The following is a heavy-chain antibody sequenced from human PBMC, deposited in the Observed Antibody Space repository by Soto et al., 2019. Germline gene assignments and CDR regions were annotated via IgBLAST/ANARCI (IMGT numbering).Heavy chain of an antibody. D-gene: IGHD4-17*01. Sequence: QLQLQESGPGLVKPSETLSLTCTVSGDSMSSNTDYWGWIRQPPGKGLEWIGSIYYSGSTYYNPSLKSRVTISVDTSKNQFSLNLSSVNAADTAVYYCARHPIGVTTFDSWGQGTLVTVSS. CDR3: ARHPIGVTTFDS. V-gene: IGHV4-39*01. CDR1: GDSMSSNTDY. J-gene: IGHJ4*02. CDR2: IYYSGST.